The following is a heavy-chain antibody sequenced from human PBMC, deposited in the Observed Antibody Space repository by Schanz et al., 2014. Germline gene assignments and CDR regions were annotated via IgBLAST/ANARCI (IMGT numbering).Heavy chain of an antibody. CDR2: ISYDGSNK. V-gene: IGHV3-30-3*01. J-gene: IGHJ6*02. CDR1: GFTLSSYA. Sequence: QVQLVESGGGVVQPGRSLRISCAAYGFTLSSYAMHWVRQAPGKGLEWVAVISYDGSNKYYADSVKGRFTISRDNSKNTLYLQMNTLRAEDTAVYFCARVRRRIATPSTPSFRNYYYYAMDVWGQGTTVTVSS. CDR3: ARVRRRIATPSTPSFRNYYYYAMDV. D-gene: IGHD6-13*01.